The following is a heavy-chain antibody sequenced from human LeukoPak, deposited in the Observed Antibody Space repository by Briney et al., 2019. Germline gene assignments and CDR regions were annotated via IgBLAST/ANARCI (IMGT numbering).Heavy chain of an antibody. V-gene: IGHV1-18*01. CDR2: ISAYNGNT. D-gene: IGHD6-19*01. J-gene: IGHJ4*02. CDR1: GYTFTSYG. Sequence: ASVKVSCKASGYTFTSYGIIWVRQAPGQGLEWMGWISAYNGNTNYAQKLQGRVTMTTDTSTSTAYMELRSLRSDDTAVYYCARARSGWHHPLPDYWGQGTLVTVSS. CDR3: ARARSGWHHPLPDY.